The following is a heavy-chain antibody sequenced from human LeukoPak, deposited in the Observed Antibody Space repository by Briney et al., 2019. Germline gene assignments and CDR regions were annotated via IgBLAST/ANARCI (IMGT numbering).Heavy chain of an antibody. J-gene: IGHJ6*03. CDR2: INWNGRIT. V-gene: IGHV3-20*04. Sequence: PGGSLRLSCAASGFTFDDYAMDWVRHVPGRGLEWVSGINWNGRITEYADSVKDRFTISRQNTKNSLYLYMNNLGGEDTALYFCARGSVQLWLRDTYYYMDVWGKGTTVTVS. CDR1: GFTFDDYA. CDR3: ARGSVQLWLRDTYYYMDV. D-gene: IGHD5-18*01.